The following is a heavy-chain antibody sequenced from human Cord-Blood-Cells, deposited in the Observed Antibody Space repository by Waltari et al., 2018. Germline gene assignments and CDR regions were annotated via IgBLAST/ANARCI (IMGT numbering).Heavy chain of an antibody. CDR1: GGTFSSYA. J-gene: IGHJ2*01. CDR2: IIPIFGTA. V-gene: IGHV1-69*01. CDR3: ARADILTGYSPYWYFDL. Sequence: QVQLVQSGAEVKKPGSSVTVSCKASGGTFSSYAISWVRQAPGQGLEWMGGIIPIFGTANYAQKFQGRVTITADESTSTAYMELSSLRSEDTAVYYCARADILTGYSPYWYFDLWGRGTLVTVSS. D-gene: IGHD3-9*01.